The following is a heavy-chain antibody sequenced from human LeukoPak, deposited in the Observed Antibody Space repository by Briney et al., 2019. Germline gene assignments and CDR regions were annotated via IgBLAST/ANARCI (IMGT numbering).Heavy chain of an antibody. Sequence: PGGSLRLSCAASRFTFSSYAMSWVRQTPGKGLEWVTLISYDGYDKSYADSVRGRFTISRDNSKNTLYLQMDSLRSEDTAVYYCARDFFPIVDSSWYEIGYWGQGTLVTVSS. CDR3: ARDFFPIVDSSWYEIGY. D-gene: IGHD6-13*01. CDR2: ISYDGYDK. V-gene: IGHV3-30-3*01. CDR1: RFTFSSYA. J-gene: IGHJ4*02.